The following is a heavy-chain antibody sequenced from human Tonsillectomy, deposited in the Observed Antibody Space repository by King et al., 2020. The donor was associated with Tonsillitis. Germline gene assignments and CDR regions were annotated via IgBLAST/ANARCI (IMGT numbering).Heavy chain of an antibody. CDR1: GYTFTGYD. J-gene: IGHJ6*02. CDR2: INPNSGGT. V-gene: IGHV1-2*02. CDR3: ARGAPIVVVVAATSAPYYYYGLDV. D-gene: IGHD2-15*01. Sequence: VQLVQSGAEVKEPGASVKVSCKASGYTFTGYDIHWVRQAPGQGLEWMGWINPNSGGTKYAQNFQGRVTMTRDTSISTAYMELTRLRSDDTAVYYCARGAPIVVVVAATSAPYYYYGLDVWGQGTTVTVSS.